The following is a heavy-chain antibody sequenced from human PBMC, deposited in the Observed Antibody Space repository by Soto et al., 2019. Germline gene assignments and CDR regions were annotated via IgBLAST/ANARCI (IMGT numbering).Heavy chain of an antibody. Sequence: SVKVSCKASGGTFSTYTFSWVRQAPGQGLEWMGRIIPIFGTPYYAQKFQGRVTITADKSTSTVYMELSSLRSDNTAVYFCARGLECRGYCLDKPTWFAPWGQGTLVTVSS. CDR3: ARGLECRGYCLDKPTWFAP. CDR2: IIPIFGTP. V-gene: IGHV1-69*06. J-gene: IGHJ5*02. D-gene: IGHD2-15*01. CDR1: GGTFSTYT.